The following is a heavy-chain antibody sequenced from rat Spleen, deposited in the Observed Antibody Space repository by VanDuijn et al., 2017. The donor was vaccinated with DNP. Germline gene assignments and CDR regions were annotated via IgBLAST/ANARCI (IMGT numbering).Heavy chain of an antibody. V-gene: IGHV5-27*01. Sequence: EVQLVESGGGLVQPGRSLKLSCAASGFTFSNYDMAWVRQAPTKGLEWVAYISPSGGSTYYRDSVKGRFTISRDNAKSTRYLQMNSLRSEDTATYYCATGVYGGYADWFAYWGQGTLVTVSS. CDR2: ISPSGGST. J-gene: IGHJ3*01. CDR3: ATGVYGGYADWFAY. D-gene: IGHD1-11*01. CDR1: GFTFSNYD.